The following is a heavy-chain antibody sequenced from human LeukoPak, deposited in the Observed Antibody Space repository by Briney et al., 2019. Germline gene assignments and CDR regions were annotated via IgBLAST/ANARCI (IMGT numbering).Heavy chain of an antibody. CDR1: GNSISSGDNY. CDR3: ARASYSYDINGWVPFDY. D-gene: IGHD3-22*01. Sequence: SETLSLTCTVSGNSISSGDNYWSWIRQPAGPGLEWIGRIYTSGSTNYNPSLKSRVTISGDTSKNQFSLRLSSVTAADTAVYYCARASYSYDINGWVPFDYWGQGTLVTVSS. CDR2: IYTSGST. V-gene: IGHV4-61*02. J-gene: IGHJ4*02.